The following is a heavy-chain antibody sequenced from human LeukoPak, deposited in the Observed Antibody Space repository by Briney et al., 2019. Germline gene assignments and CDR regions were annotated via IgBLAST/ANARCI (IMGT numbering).Heavy chain of an antibody. J-gene: IGHJ3*02. CDR2: ISSTGHTI. CDR1: GFTFSTYS. V-gene: IGHV3-48*02. Sequence: GGSLRLSCAASGFTFSTYSMNWVRQAPGKGLEWLSYISSTGHTIYSADSVKGRFTISRDNAKNSLFLQVNSLRDEDTSVYYCARGGYCSSSNCFANAFDIWGQGTMVTVSS. D-gene: IGHD2-2*01. CDR3: ARGGYCSSSNCFANAFDI.